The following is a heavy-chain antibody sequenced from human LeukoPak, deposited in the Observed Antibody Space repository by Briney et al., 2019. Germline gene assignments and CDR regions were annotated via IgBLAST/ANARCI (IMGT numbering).Heavy chain of an antibody. CDR3: ARGFSIAAAGTRPTYGY. D-gene: IGHD6-13*01. CDR1: GGSFSGYY. CDR2: INHSGST. J-gene: IGHJ4*02. V-gene: IGHV4-34*01. Sequence: SETLSLTCAVFGGSFSGYYWSWIRQPPEKGLEWIGEINHSGSTSYNPSLKSRVTISVDTSKNQFSLKLSSVTAADTAVYYCARGFSIAAAGTRPTYGYWGQGTLVTVSS.